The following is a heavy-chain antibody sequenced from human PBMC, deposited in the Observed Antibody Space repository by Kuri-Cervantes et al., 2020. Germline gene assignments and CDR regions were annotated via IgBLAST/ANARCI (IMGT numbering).Heavy chain of an antibody. CDR1: GYTFTGYY. V-gene: IGHV1-2*02. CDR3: ARDGPTGTKDHYYYGMDV. J-gene: IGHJ6*02. CDR2: INPNSGDT. D-gene: IGHD1-1*01. Sequence: ASVKVSCKASGYTFTGYYIHWVRQAPGQGLEWMGWINPNSGDTSYAQKFQGRVTMTRDTSISTAYMELNRLTSDDTAVYYCARDGPTGTKDHYYYGMDVWGQGTTVTVSS.